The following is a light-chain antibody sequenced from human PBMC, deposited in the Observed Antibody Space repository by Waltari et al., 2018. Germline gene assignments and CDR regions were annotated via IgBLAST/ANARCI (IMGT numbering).Light chain of an antibody. J-gene: IGKJ4*01. CDR1: QSVTNY. Sequence: EIVLTQSPAILSLSPGERASLSCRASQSVTNYLAWYQQKPGQAPRLLIYGTSNRATGIPARFSGSGFGTDFTLTISSLEPEDFAVYYCQQRRDWPLTFGGGTKVEIK. V-gene: IGKV3-11*01. CDR3: QQRRDWPLT. CDR2: GTS.